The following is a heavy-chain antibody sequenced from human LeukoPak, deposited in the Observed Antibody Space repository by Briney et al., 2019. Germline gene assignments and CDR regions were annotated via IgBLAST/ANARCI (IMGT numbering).Heavy chain of an antibody. D-gene: IGHD1-26*01. CDR3: ARGHRGRELLSFFYYYYYMDV. Sequence: ASVKVSCKASGYTFTSYHMHWVRQAPGQGLEWMGIINPSGGTTNYAQKFRGRVTMTRDMSTSTVYMELNSLRAEDTAVYYCARGHRGRELLSFFYYYYYMDVWGKGTTVTVSS. CDR1: GYTFTSYH. CDR2: INPSGGTT. J-gene: IGHJ6*03. V-gene: IGHV1-46*01.